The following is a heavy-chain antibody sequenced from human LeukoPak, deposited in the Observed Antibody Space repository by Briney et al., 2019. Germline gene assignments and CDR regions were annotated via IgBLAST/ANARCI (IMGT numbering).Heavy chain of an antibody. J-gene: IGHJ4*02. CDR2: ISGSGGST. Sequence: GGSLRLSCAASGFPFSNYAMSWVRQAPGKGLEWVSDISGSGGSTYYADSVKGRFTISRDNSKDTLDLQMNSLRAEDTAVYYCAKHPIVGATGNFDYWGQGTLVTVSS. D-gene: IGHD1-26*01. CDR3: AKHPIVGATGNFDY. V-gene: IGHV3-23*01. CDR1: GFPFSNYA.